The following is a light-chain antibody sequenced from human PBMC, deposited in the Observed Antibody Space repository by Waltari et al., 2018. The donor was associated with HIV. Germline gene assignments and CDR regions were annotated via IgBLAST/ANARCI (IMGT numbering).Light chain of an antibody. Sequence: EIVLTQSPATLSLSPGERATLSCRASQSVSSYLAWYQQKPGQAPRLLIYDASDRATAIPARFSGSGSGTDFTHTISSLEPEDFAVYYCQERYNWPRTFGQGTKLEIK. CDR1: QSVSSY. J-gene: IGKJ1*01. CDR3: QERYNWPRT. CDR2: DAS. V-gene: IGKV3-11*01.